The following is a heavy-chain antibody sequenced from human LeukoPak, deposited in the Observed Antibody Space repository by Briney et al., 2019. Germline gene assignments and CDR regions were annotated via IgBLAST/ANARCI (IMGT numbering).Heavy chain of an antibody. D-gene: IGHD6-19*01. CDR2: IYYSGST. CDR1: GGSISSYY. J-gene: IGHJ4*02. V-gene: IGHV4-59*01. Sequence: PSETLSLTCTVSGGSISSYYWSWMRQPPGKGLEWIGYIYYSGSTNYNPSLKSRVTISVDTSKNQFSLKLSSVTAADTAVYYCARYYSGWYYFDYWGQGTLVTVSS. CDR3: ARYYSGWYYFDY.